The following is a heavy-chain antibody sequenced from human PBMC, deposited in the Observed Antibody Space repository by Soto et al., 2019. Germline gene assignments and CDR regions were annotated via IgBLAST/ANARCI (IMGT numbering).Heavy chain of an antibody. J-gene: IGHJ5*02. D-gene: IGHD3-9*01. CDR3: ARSNTGYYKWFDP. V-gene: IGHV4-39*01. CDR2: IYYSGIT. CDR1: GDSISTGTYY. Sequence: HLQLQESGPGLVKPSETLSLTCTVSGDSISTGTYYWGWIRQPPGKGLEWIGNIYYSGITYYNPSLKSRVAISVDTSKTQFSLKLSSVSAADTAIYYCARSNTGYYKWFDPWGQGTLVTVSS.